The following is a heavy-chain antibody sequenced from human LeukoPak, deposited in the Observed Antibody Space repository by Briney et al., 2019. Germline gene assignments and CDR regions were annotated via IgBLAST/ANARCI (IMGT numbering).Heavy chain of an antibody. CDR2: ISAYNGNT. D-gene: IGHD2-15*01. Sequence: ASVKVSCKASGYTFTNYAISWVRQAPGQGLEWMGWISAYNGNTNYAQKLQGRVTMTTDTSTTTAYMDLRSLRSDDTALYYCARARGVQGYCSGGSCYSGRLYYFDYWGQGTLVTVSS. CDR3: ARARGVQGYCSGGSCYSGRLYYFDY. CDR1: GYTFTNYA. J-gene: IGHJ4*02. V-gene: IGHV1-18*01.